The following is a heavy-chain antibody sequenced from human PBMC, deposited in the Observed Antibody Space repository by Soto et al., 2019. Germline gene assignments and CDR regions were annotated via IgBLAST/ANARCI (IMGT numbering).Heavy chain of an antibody. J-gene: IGHJ4*02. V-gene: IGHV1-8*01. CDR1: GYTFTSYD. Sequence: QVQLVQSGAEVKKPGASVKVSCKASGYTFTSYDINWVRQATGQGLEWMGWMNPNSGNTGYAQKFQGRVTMTRNTSISTAYMELSSLRSEDTAVYYCARGDKKYDYIWGSYRYLFGGYWGQGTLVTVSS. CDR2: MNPNSGNT. CDR3: ARGDKKYDYIWGSYRYLFGGY. D-gene: IGHD3-16*02.